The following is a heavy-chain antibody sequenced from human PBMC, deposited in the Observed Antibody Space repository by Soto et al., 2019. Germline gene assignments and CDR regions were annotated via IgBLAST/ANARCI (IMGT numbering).Heavy chain of an antibody. CDR1: GFTFSDYY. CDR2: ITHTSVNT. V-gene: IGHV3-11*05. J-gene: IGHJ6*02. CDR3: ARENYYAMDV. Sequence: QVHLVESGGGLVRPGGSLRLSCAASGFTFSDYYMTWFRQVPGKGLEWVSYITHTSVNTNYEDSVRARFTISRDNAKNSLYLQMNSLRAEDTAVYYCARENYYAMDVWGQGTTVTVSS.